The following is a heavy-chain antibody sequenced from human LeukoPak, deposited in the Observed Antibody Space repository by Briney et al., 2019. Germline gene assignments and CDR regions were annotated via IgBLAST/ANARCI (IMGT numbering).Heavy chain of an antibody. D-gene: IGHD6-13*01. J-gene: IGHJ4*02. V-gene: IGHV3-53*01. Sequence: GGSLRLSCAASGFTVSSNYMSWVRQAPGKGLEWVSVIYSGGSTYYADSVKGRFTISRDNSKNTLYLQMNSLRAEDTAVYYCARALSAAGTAQLDYWGQGTLVTVSS. CDR3: ARALSAAGTAQLDY. CDR2: IYSGGST. CDR1: GFTVSSNY.